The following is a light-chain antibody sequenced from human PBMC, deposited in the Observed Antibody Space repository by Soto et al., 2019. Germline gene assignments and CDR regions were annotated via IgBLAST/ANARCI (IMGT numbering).Light chain of an antibody. CDR1: QIVSSTY. CDR2: GAS. Sequence: EIVLTQSPGTLSLSPGERAALSCRASQIVSSTYLAWYQQKPGQAPTLLIYGASTRDTGIPEKFSGSGSGTDFTLTISRLEPEDFAVYYCQQSDSSRFTFGPGTRVAIK. V-gene: IGKV3-20*01. CDR3: QQSDSSRFT. J-gene: IGKJ3*01.